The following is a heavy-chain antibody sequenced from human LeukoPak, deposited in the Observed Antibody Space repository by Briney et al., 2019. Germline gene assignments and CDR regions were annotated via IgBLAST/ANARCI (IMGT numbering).Heavy chain of an antibody. CDR3: AREWWYLDY. J-gene: IGHJ4*02. V-gene: IGHV3-7*05. Sequence: GGSLRLSCPVSGFTFSSYAMSWVRQAPGRGLEWVARIKEDGSEIYYVDSVKGRFTISRDNAKKSLYLQMNSLRAEDTAVYYCAREWWYLDYWGQGTLVTVSS. CDR1: GFTFSSYA. D-gene: IGHD2-15*01. CDR2: IKEDGSEI.